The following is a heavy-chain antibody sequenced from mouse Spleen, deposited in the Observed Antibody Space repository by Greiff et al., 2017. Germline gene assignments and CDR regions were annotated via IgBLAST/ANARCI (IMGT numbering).Heavy chain of an antibody. D-gene: IGHD1-1*01. V-gene: IGHV5-15*02. CDR3: ARCYGSSFWYFDV. Sequence: EVQRVESGGGLVQPGGSRKLSCAASGFTFSDYGMAWVRQAPGKGPEWVAFISNLAYSIYYADTVTGRFTISRENAKNTLYLEMSSLRSEDTAMYYCARCYGSSFWYFDVWGAGTTVTVSS. J-gene: IGHJ1*01. CDR2: ISNLAYSI. CDR1: GFTFSDYG.